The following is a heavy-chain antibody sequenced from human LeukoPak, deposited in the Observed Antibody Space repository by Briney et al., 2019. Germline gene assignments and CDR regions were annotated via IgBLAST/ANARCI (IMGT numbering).Heavy chain of an antibody. D-gene: IGHD3-3*01. CDR1: GYSISSGYY. J-gene: IGHJ6*03. CDR3: ARSLFRFLEWSYRSYYYYYMDV. Sequence: SETLSLTCTVSGYSISSGYYWGWLRQPPGKGLEWIGSIYHSGSTYYNPSLKSQVTISVDTSKNQFSLKLTSVTAADTAVYFCARSLFRFLEWSYRSYYYYYMDVWGKGTTVTVSS. V-gene: IGHV4-38-2*02. CDR2: IYHSGST.